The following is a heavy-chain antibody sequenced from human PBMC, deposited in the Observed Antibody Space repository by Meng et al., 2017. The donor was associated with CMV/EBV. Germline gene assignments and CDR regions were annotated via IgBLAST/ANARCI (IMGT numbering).Heavy chain of an antibody. D-gene: IGHD2-2*01. J-gene: IGHJ2*01. V-gene: IGHV3-30*04. Sequence: ERRVEFRGGVVHLGKSLNLSCTASGFKLSSYAMQWVRQTPGKGLEWVALIGHDGSNERYADSVQGRFTISRDNSKNTLYLQMNSLRADETGVYHCARMARYFDLWGRGTLVTVSS. CDR3: ARMARYFDL. CDR1: GFKLSSYA. CDR2: IGHDGSNE.